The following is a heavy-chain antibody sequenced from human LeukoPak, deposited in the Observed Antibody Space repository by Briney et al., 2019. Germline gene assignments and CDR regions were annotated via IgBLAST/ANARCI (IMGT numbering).Heavy chain of an antibody. D-gene: IGHD2-2*01. CDR3: ASTERCSTICPLDY. Sequence: SETLSLTCAVYGGSFRGYYWSWIRQPPGKGLEWIGEINHSGSTNYNPSLKSRVTISLDTSMKKFSLKLNSVTAADTAVYYCASTERCSTICPLDYWGQGTLVTVSS. CDR1: GGSFRGYY. V-gene: IGHV4-34*01. CDR2: INHSGST. J-gene: IGHJ4*02.